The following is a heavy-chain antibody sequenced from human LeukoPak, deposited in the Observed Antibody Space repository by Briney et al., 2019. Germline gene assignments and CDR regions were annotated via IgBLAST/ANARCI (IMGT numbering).Heavy chain of an antibody. V-gene: IGHV1-24*01. J-gene: IGHJ4*02. D-gene: IGHD6-19*01. Sequence: ASVKVSCKVSGYTLTELSMHWVRQAPGKGLEWMGGFDPEDGETIYAQKFQGRVTMTEDTSTDTAYMELSSLRSEGTAVYYCATNWRDSSGWSTFDYWGQGTLVTVSS. CDR2: FDPEDGET. CDR3: ATNWRDSSGWSTFDY. CDR1: GYTLTELS.